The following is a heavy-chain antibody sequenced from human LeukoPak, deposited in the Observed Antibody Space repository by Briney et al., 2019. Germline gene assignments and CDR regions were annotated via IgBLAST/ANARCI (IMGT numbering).Heavy chain of an antibody. CDR1: GFTFSSYX. Sequence: GSXXXSXAASGFTFSSYXMSWVRQAPGXXXXXXSAXSXSGGNTYYADSVKGRFTISRDNSKNTLYLQMNSLRAEDTAVFYCARDPYKHNDYSNYGAFDIWGQGTMVTVSS. D-gene: IGHD4-11*01. CDR2: XSXSGGNT. J-gene: IGHJ3*02. CDR3: ARDPYKHNDYSNYGAFDI. V-gene: IGHV3-23*01.